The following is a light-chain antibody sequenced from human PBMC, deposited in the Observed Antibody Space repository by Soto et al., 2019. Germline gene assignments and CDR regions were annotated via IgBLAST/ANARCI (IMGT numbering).Light chain of an antibody. CDR1: QDISNY. Sequence: DTQMTQSPSSLSASVGDRVTITCQASQDISNYLNWYQQKPGKAPKLLIYDASSLETGVPPRFSGSGSGTDFTFTISSLQPEDIATYYCQQCDNLPLTFGGGTKVEI. J-gene: IGKJ4*01. CDR3: QQCDNLPLT. CDR2: DAS. V-gene: IGKV1-33*01.